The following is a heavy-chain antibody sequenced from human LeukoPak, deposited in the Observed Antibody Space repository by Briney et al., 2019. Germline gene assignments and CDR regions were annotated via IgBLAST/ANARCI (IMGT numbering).Heavy chain of an antibody. CDR3: ASEYKYDSSGANAFDI. D-gene: IGHD3-22*01. V-gene: IGHV1-2*02. Sequence: GASVKVSCTASGYTFTGHYIHWVRQAPGQGLEWMGWIHPNTGGTKYAQKFQGRVTMTRDTSSSTAYMELSSLRSADTAVYYCASEYKYDSSGANAFDIWGQGTMVTVSS. J-gene: IGHJ3*02. CDR1: GYTFTGHY. CDR2: IHPNTGGT.